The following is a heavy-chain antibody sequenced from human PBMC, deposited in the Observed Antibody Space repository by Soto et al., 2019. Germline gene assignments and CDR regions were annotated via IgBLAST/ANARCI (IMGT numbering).Heavy chain of an antibody. CDR1: GFTFSDHY. J-gene: IGHJ3*02. V-gene: IGHV3-72*01. D-gene: IGHD3-3*01. CDR2: TRNKANSYTT. Sequence: EVQLVESGGGLVQPGGSLRLSCAASGFTFSDHYMDWVRQAPGKGLEWVGRTRNKANSYTTEYAASVKGRFTISRDDPKNSPYLQMNSLKTEDTAVYYWARVLRNAFDIWAQGTMVTVSS. CDR3: ARVLRNAFDI.